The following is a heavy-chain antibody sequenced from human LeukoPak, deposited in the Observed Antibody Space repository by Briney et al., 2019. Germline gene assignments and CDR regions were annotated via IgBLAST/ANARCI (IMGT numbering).Heavy chain of an antibody. CDR1: GGSISSYY. D-gene: IGHD3-22*01. V-gene: IGHV4-59*12. CDR3: ARDQRMRHYYGSSGYYSQSSHFDY. Sequence: PSETLSLTCTVSGGSISSYYWSWIRQPPGKGLEWIGYIYYSGSTNYNPSLKSRVTISVDTSKNQFSLKLSSVTAADTAVYYCARDQRMRHYYGSSGYYSQSSHFDYWGQGTLVTVSS. J-gene: IGHJ4*02. CDR2: IYYSGST.